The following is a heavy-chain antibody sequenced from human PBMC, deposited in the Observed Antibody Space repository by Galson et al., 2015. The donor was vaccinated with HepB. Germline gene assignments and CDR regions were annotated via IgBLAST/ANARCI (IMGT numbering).Heavy chain of an antibody. V-gene: IGHV3-21*01. CDR3: ARRYRLGVVSYYYGMDV. D-gene: IGHD5/OR15-5a*01. CDR2: ISSSSSYI. J-gene: IGHJ6*02. Sequence: SLRLSCAASGFTFSSYSMNWVRQAPGKGLEWVSSISSSSSYIYYADSVKGRFTISRDNAKNSLYLQMNSLRAEDTAVYYCARRYRLGVVSYYYGMDVWGQGTTVTVSS. CDR1: GFTFSSYS.